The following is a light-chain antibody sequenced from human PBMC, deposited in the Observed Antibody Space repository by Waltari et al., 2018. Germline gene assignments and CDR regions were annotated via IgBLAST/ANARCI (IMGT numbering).Light chain of an antibody. Sequence: DIQMTQSPSSVSASVGDRVTIACRASQDIASRLAWYQQKPGKAPKLLIYDASSLHSGVPSRFSGSGSGTDFTLTIRSLQPEDFATYYCQQVNSFPRTFGQGTKVEVK. CDR1: QDIASR. V-gene: IGKV1-12*01. CDR2: DAS. CDR3: QQVNSFPRT. J-gene: IGKJ1*01.